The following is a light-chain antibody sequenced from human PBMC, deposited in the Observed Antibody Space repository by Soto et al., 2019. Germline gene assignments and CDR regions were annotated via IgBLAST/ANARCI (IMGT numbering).Light chain of an antibody. CDR2: GAS. V-gene: IGKV3-15*01. CDR3: QHYNHWPPWT. Sequence: EIVMAQSPATLSVSPGEGATLSCRASQSVSSNLAWYQQKPGQAPRLLIYGASTRATGVPARFSGSGSGTEFTLTISSRQSEDSAVYYCQHYNHWPPWTFGQGTKVEIK. CDR1: QSVSSN. J-gene: IGKJ1*01.